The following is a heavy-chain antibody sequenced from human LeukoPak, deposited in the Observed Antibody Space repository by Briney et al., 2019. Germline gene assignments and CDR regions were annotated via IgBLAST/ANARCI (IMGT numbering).Heavy chain of an antibody. J-gene: IGHJ4*02. CDR3: ARVYGGEIDY. D-gene: IGHD2-8*01. V-gene: IGHV3-30*03. CDR1: GFGLGSYN. CDR2: ISFNGNDK. Sequence: GRSLRLSCAASGFGLGSYNMYWVRQATGKGLEWVTLISFNGNDKKYADSVKGRFTVSRDNSRNTVFLQMNSLRPEDTALYYCARVYGGEIDYWGQGTQVTVSS.